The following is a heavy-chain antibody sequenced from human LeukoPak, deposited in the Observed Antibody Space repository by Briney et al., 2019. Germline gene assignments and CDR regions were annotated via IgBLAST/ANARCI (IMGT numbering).Heavy chain of an antibody. Sequence: ASVKVSCKASGYTFTGYYMHWVRQAPGQGLEWMGWINPNSGGTNYAQNFQGWVTMTRDTSISTAYMELSRLRSDDTAVYYCARDSGLYSSGWYDYWGQGTLVTVPS. CDR3: ARDSGLYSSGWYDY. J-gene: IGHJ4*02. V-gene: IGHV1-2*04. CDR1: GYTFTGYY. CDR2: INPNSGGT. D-gene: IGHD6-19*01.